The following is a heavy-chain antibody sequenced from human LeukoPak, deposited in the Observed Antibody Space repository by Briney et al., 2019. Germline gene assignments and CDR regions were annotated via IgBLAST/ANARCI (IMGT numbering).Heavy chain of an antibody. CDR1: GFTFGTYA. Sequence: GGSLRLSCAASGFTFGTYAMSWVRQAPGKGLEWVSAINSAGGGTHYADSVKGRFTISRDNSKNTVYLHMNSLRAEDTAVYYCATDHGFHYGAYFDYWGQGTLVTVSS. J-gene: IGHJ4*02. CDR2: INSAGGGT. CDR3: ATDHGFHYGAYFDY. V-gene: IGHV3-23*01. D-gene: IGHD4-17*01.